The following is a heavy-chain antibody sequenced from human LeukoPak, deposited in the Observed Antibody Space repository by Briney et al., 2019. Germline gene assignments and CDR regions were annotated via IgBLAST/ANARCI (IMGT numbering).Heavy chain of an antibody. J-gene: IGHJ4*02. CDR1: GFTFSTYW. CDR3: APLTMLIDH. V-gene: IGHV3-74*01. D-gene: IGHD4/OR15-4a*01. Sequence: GGSLRLSCAASGFTFSTYWMHWVRHAPGKALVWVSRINSDGSSTSYADSVKGRFTISRDNAKNTLYLRMNSLRAEDTAMYYFAPLTMLIDHWGQGTLVTVSS. CDR2: INSDGSST.